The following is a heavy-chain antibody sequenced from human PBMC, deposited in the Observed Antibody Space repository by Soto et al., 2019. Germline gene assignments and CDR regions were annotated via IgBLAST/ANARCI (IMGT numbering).Heavy chain of an antibody. Sequence: PGGSLRLSCAASGFTFSNVWMNWVRQAPGEGLEWVGRIKSQADGGTIVYATPVKGRFTISRDDSKNTLYLQMNSLTTEDTAVYYCTTDSSHYDFWSGPNYIWGQGTMVT. D-gene: IGHD3-3*01. CDR3: TTDSSHYDFWSGPNYI. J-gene: IGHJ3*02. V-gene: IGHV3-15*07. CDR1: GFTFSNVW. CDR2: IKSQADGGTI.